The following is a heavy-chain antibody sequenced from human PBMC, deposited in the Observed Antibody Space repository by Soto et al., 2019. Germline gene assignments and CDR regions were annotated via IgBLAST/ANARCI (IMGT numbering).Heavy chain of an antibody. J-gene: IGHJ6*02. Sequence: QVQLQESGPGLVKPSGTLSLTCAVSGVSISSSHWWSWVRQPPGKGLEWIGEIYHNERTNYNPSLKSRLTMSLDKSKNQVSLKLSSVTAADTATYYCGRTKDYFYGVDVWGQGTTVTVSS. V-gene: IGHV4-4*02. CDR3: GRTKDYFYGVDV. CDR2: IYHNERT. CDR1: GVSISSSHW.